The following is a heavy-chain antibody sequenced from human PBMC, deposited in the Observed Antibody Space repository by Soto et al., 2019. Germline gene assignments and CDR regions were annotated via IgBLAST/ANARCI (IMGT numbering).Heavy chain of an antibody. Sequence: EVQLLESGGVLVQPGGSLRLSCEASGFTFKSYAMSWVRQAPGMGLEWVSAISDTGATTYYADSVRGRFSISRDNSKNSLYLQMNSLRAEDTAVYYCAKDKSDVLTGYYLSYFDYWGQGTLVTVSS. CDR1: GFTFKSYA. D-gene: IGHD3-9*01. CDR3: AKDKSDVLTGYYLSYFDY. V-gene: IGHV3-23*01. J-gene: IGHJ4*02. CDR2: ISDTGATT.